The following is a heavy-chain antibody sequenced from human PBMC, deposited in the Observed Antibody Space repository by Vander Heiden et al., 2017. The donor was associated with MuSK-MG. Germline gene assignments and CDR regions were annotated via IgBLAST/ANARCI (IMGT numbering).Heavy chain of an antibody. V-gene: IGHV3-30-3*01. CDR2: ISYDGTTK. CDR1: GFTFSNYA. D-gene: IGHD3-10*01. CDR3: ARENYYGSGILGALDL. Sequence: QVQVVESGGGVVQPGRSLRLSCAASGFTFSNYAMQWVRQAPGTGLDWVAVISYDGTTKYYADSLKGRFTIFRDNSKNTMSLQMNSLRPEDTALYYCARENYYGSGILGALDLWGQGTVVTVSS. J-gene: IGHJ3*01.